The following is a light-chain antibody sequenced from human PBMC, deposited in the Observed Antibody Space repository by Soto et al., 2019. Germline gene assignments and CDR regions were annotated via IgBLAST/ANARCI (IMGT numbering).Light chain of an antibody. CDR1: QRVYNNY. J-gene: IGKJ1*01. Sequence: EIVMTQSPGTLSVSPGERASLSCRASQRVYNNYLAWYQQKPGHPPSTLIYGASSRTTGIPDRCSGSGSGTDFTLTISRLEPEDFAVYYCQQYGSSPLAFGQGTKVDIK. CDR3: QQYGSSPLA. V-gene: IGKV3-20*01. CDR2: GAS.